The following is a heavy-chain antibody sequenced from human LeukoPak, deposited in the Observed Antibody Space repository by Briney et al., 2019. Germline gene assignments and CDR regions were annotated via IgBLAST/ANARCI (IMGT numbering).Heavy chain of an antibody. Sequence: GGSLRLSCAASGFTFSSYWMNWVRQAPGKGLEWVANIKQDGSDKYYVDSVKGRFTISRDNAKNSLYLQMNSLRAEDTAVYYCARATGYSCGRHDAFDIWGQGTMVTVSS. V-gene: IGHV3-7*01. CDR1: GFTFSSYW. J-gene: IGHJ3*02. D-gene: IGHD5-18*01. CDR3: ARATGYSCGRHDAFDI. CDR2: IKQDGSDK.